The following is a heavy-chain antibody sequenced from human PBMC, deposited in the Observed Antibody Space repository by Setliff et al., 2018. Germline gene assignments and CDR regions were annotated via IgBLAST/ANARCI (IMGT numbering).Heavy chain of an antibody. CDR2: ISAYNGST. J-gene: IGHJ4*02. D-gene: IGHD3-10*02. Sequence: GASVKVSCKASGYTFTSYGISWVRQAPGQGLEWMGWISAYNGSTNYAQKLQGRVTMTTDTSTSTAYMELRSLRSDDTAVYYCARDLGGLHLTMYHFDYWGQGTLVTVSS. V-gene: IGHV1-18*01. CDR3: ARDLGGLHLTMYHFDY. CDR1: GYTFTSYG.